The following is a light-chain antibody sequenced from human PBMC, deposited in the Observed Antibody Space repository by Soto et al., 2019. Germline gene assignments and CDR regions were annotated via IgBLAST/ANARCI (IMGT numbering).Light chain of an antibody. Sequence: SYELTQTPSVSVAPGQTAXITXGXXXIRNKSVQWYQQKPGQAPVVVVYDDTNRPSGIPERFSGSNSGNTATLTISRVEAGDEADYYCQVWDSSSDHWVFGGGTKVTVL. CDR3: QVWDSSSDHWV. CDR2: DDT. V-gene: IGLV3-21*02. CDR1: XIRNKS. J-gene: IGLJ3*02.